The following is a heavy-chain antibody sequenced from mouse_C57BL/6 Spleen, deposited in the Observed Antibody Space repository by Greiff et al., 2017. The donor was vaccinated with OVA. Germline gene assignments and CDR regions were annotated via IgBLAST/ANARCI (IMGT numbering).Heavy chain of an antibody. J-gene: IGHJ1*03. V-gene: IGHV1-26*01. D-gene: IGHD2-14*01. CDR2: INPNNGGT. CDR3: ARWGGNWYFDV. Sequence: EVKLQQSGPELVKPGASVKISCKASGYTFTDYYMNWVKQSHGKSLEWIGDINPNNGGTSYNQKFKGKATLTVDKSSSTAYMELRSLTSEDSAVYYCARWGGNWYFDVWGTGTTVTVSS. CDR1: GYTFTDYY.